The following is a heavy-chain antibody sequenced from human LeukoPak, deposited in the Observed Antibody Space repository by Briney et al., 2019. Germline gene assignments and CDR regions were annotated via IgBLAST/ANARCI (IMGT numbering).Heavy chain of an antibody. CDR2: ISGSGGSI. D-gene: IGHD2-21*02. CDR3: AKEPLYCGGDCYEPFDY. J-gene: IGHJ4*02. V-gene: IGHV3-23*01. CDR1: GFTFSSYA. Sequence: GGSLRLSCAASGFTFSSYAMSWVRQAPGKGLEWVSTISGSGGSIYYADSVKGRFTISRDNSKSTLYLQMNSLRAEDTAVYYCAKEPLYCGGDCYEPFDYWGQGTLVTVSP.